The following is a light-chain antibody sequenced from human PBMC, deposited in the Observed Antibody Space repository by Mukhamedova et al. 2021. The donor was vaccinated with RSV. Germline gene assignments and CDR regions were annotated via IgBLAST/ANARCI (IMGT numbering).Light chain of an antibody. Sequence: GSSSNIGSNVVNWYQHLPGTAPKLLIFRTPDRFSGSKSGTSASLAISGLQSEDEGDYYCAAWDDSLNVQLFGGGTKLTVL. CDR1: SSNIGSNV. CDR2: RT. J-gene: IGLJ2*01. CDR3: AAWDDSLNVQL. V-gene: IGLV1-44*01.